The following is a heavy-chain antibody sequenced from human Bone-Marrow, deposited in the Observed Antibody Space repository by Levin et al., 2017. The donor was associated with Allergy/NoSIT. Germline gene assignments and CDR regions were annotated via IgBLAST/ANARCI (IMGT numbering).Heavy chain of an antibody. CDR1: GASISSTSYY. J-gene: IGHJ4*02. D-gene: IGHD3-3*01. Sequence: SETLSLTCNVSGASISSTSYYWAWIRQSPGKGLEFIGSIYFTGSIYLNPFLKSRVTISVDMSRSQFSLRLTSVTAADTAVYYCASQRYNAYHFWSQGTLVTVSS. CDR2: IYFTGSI. V-gene: IGHV4-39*01. CDR3: ASQRYNAYHF.